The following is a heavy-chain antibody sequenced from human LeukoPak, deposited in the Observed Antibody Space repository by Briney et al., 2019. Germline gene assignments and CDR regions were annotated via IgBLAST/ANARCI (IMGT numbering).Heavy chain of an antibody. J-gene: IGHJ3*02. Sequence: SVKVSCKASGGTFSSYAISWVRQAPGQGLEWMGGIIPIFGTANYAQKFQGRVTITADESTSTAYMELSSLRSEDTAVYYCTRDDSSGYGAFDIWGQGTMVTVSS. V-gene: IGHV1-69*13. D-gene: IGHD3-22*01. CDR3: TRDDSSGYGAFDI. CDR1: GGTFSSYA. CDR2: IIPIFGTA.